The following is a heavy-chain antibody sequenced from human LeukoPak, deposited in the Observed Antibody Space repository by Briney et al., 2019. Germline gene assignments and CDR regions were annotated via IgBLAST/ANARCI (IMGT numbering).Heavy chain of an antibody. CDR3: AREGKWLQLRYFDY. J-gene: IGHJ4*02. CDR2: IHTGGST. D-gene: IGHD5-24*01. V-gene: IGHV3-53*01. CDR1: EFTDSSNY. Sequence: PGGSLRLSCAASEFTDSSNYMSWVRQAPGKGLEWVSVIHTGGSTYYADSVKGRFTISRDTSNNTLYLQMNSLRAEDTAVYYCAREGKWLQLRYFDYWGQGTLVTVSS.